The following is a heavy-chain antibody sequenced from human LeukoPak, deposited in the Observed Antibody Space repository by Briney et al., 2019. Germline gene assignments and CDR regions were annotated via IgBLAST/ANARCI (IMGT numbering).Heavy chain of an antibody. D-gene: IGHD5-18*01. Sequence: PSETLSLTCTVSGGSISSYYWSWIRQPPGKGLEWIGYIYYSGSTNYNPSLKSRVTISVDTSKNQFSLKLSSVTAADTAVYYCARDGDTAWHYGMDVWGQGTTVTVSS. CDR2: IYYSGST. J-gene: IGHJ6*02. CDR3: ARDGDTAWHYGMDV. V-gene: IGHV4-59*01. CDR1: GGSISSYY.